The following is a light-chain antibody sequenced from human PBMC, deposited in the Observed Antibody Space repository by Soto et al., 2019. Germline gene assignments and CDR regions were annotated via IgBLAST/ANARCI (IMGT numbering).Light chain of an antibody. V-gene: IGKV3-11*01. CDR1: QSVTTY. J-gene: IGKJ3*01. CDR3: QQRGDWPPT. CDR2: NSF. Sequence: DIVLTQSPATLSLSPGETATLSCRASQSVTTYLAWYQQKPGQAPRLLIYNSFNRAAGIPARFSGSGSETDFTLTISNLEPEDFAVYYCQQRGDWPPTFGPGTKVDIK.